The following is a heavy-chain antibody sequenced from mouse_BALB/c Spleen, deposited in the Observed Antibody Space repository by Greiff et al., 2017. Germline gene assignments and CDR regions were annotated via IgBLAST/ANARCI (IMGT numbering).Heavy chain of an antibody. Sequence: QVHVKQPGAELVKPGASVKLSCKASGYTFTSYWMHWVKQRPGQGLEWIGEIDPSDSYTNYNQKFKGKATLTVDKSSSTAYMQLSSLTSEDSAVYYCASPYYRYDGYYYAMDYWGQGTSVTVSS. CDR3: ASPYYRYDGYYYAMDY. D-gene: IGHD2-14*01. CDR2: IDPSDSYT. CDR1: GYTFTSYW. J-gene: IGHJ4*01. V-gene: IGHV1-69*02.